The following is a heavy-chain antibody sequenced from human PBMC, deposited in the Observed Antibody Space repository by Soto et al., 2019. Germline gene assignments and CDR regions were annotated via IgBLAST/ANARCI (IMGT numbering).Heavy chain of an antibody. CDR1: GGSVSSGNHY. J-gene: IGHJ5*02. CDR2: VFYSGSD. Sequence: PSETLSLTCTVSGGSVSSGNHYWSWIRQPPGKELEFIAYVFYSGSDNYNPSLKSRVTTSIDTSKNQFSLNLRSVTAADTAVYYFSRSPFLYLMAVGFDPWGQGTLVTVSS. D-gene: IGHD2-15*01. CDR3: SRSPFLYLMAVGFDP. V-gene: IGHV4-61*01.